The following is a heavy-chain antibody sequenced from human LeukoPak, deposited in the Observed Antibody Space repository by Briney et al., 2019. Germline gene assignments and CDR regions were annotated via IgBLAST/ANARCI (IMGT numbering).Heavy chain of an antibody. Sequence: GASVKVSCKASGYTFTSYGISWVRQAPGQGLEWMGWISAYNGNTNYAQKLQGRVTMTTDTSTSTAYMELRSLRSDDTAVYYCARGDCSSTSCYLYYYYGMDVWGQGTTVTVSS. V-gene: IGHV1-18*01. CDR2: ISAYNGNT. D-gene: IGHD2-2*01. J-gene: IGHJ6*02. CDR1: GYTFTSYG. CDR3: ARGDCSSTSCYLYYYYGMDV.